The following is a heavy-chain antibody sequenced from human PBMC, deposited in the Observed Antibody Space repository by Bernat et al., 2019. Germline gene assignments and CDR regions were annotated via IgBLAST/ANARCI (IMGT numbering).Heavy chain of an antibody. Sequence: QLQLQESGPGLVKPSETLSLTCTVSGGSISSSSYYWGWIRQPPGKGLEWIGSIYYSGSTYYNPSLKSRDTISVDTSKNQFSLKLISVTAAETAVYYCASPSPTKDTTLGEVVVAATRFSDAFDIWGQGTMVTVSS. CDR2: IYYSGST. D-gene: IGHD2-15*01. CDR3: ASPSPTKDTTLGEVVVAATRFSDAFDI. V-gene: IGHV4-39*01. J-gene: IGHJ3*02. CDR1: GGSISSSSYY.